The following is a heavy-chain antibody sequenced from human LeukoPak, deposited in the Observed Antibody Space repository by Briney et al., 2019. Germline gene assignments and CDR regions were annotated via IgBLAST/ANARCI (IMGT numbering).Heavy chain of an antibody. D-gene: IGHD3-3*01. Sequence: GASVKVSCKISGYTFTDYYMHWVRLAPGQGLEWMGWINPNSGGTNYAQKFQGRVTMTRDTSISTAYMDLSSLRSDDTAVYYCARAERGYYGFDYWGQGTLVTVSS. CDR2: INPNSGGT. CDR3: ARAERGYYGFDY. V-gene: IGHV1-2*02. CDR1: GYTFTDYY. J-gene: IGHJ4*02.